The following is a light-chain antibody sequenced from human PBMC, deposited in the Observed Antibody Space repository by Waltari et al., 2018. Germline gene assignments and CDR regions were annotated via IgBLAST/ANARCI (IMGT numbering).Light chain of an antibody. J-gene: IGKJ1*01. V-gene: IGKV1-12*01. CDR1: QDINGY. CDR2: AAS. Sequence: DIQMTQSPSSVSASVGDRVTLTCRASQDINGYLTWYQQKPGKAPKLLIYAASSLQTGVPSRFSGGRSGTDFTLTLTGLQPEDFATYFCQQGNTFPPTFGQGTKVDIK. CDR3: QQGNTFPPT.